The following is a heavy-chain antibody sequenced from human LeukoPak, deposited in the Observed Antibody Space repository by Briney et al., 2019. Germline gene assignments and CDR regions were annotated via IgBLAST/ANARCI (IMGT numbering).Heavy chain of an antibody. D-gene: IGHD1-20*01. CDR1: GFTFSSYA. J-gene: IGHJ4*02. CDR2: IYSGGST. V-gene: IGHV3-66*01. Sequence: GGSLRLSCAASGFTFSSYAMTWVRQAPGKGLEWVSVIYSGGSTYYADSVKDRFIISRDNSKNTLYLHINSLRAEDTAVYYCARSFGNWNDYYFDYWGQGTLVTVSS. CDR3: ARSFGNWNDYYFDY.